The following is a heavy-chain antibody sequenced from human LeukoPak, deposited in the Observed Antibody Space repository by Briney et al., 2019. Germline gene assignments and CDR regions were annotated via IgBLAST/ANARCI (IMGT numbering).Heavy chain of an antibody. V-gene: IGHV3-21*04. CDR2: ISTSSSYI. CDR1: GFTFNKYT. Sequence: GGSLRLSCAASGFTFNKYTMNWVRQAAGKGLEWVSSISTSSSYIYYADSVTGRFTISRDNAKNSLYLQMNSLRAEDTALYYCARNSGAGYYFYMDVWGKGTAVTVSS. J-gene: IGHJ6*03. D-gene: IGHD3-10*01. CDR3: ARNSGAGYYFYMDV.